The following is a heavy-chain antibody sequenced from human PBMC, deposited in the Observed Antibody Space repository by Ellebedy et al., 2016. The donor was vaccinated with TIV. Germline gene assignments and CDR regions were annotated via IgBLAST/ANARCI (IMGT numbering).Heavy chain of an antibody. CDR3: ARDRYSGYENAFDI. CDR2: INSDGSST. J-gene: IGHJ3*02. Sequence: GGSLRLXCAASGFTFSSYWMHWVRQAPGKGLVWVSRINSDGSSTSYADSVKGRFTISRDNAKNTLYLQMNSLRAEDTAVYYCARDRYSGYENAFDIWGQGTMVTVSS. D-gene: IGHD5-12*01. V-gene: IGHV3-74*01. CDR1: GFTFSSYW.